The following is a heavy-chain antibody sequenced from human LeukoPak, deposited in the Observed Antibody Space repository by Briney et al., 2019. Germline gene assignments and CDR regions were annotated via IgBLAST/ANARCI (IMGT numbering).Heavy chain of an antibody. Sequence: SETLSLNCTVSGGSISRYYWSWIRQPAGKGLEWIGRIYTSGSTNYNPSLKSRVTMSVDTSKNQFSLKLSSVTAADTAVYYCARERVDSSGGYYFAYWGQGTLVTVSS. J-gene: IGHJ4*02. D-gene: IGHD6-19*01. CDR3: ARERVDSSGGYYFAY. V-gene: IGHV4-4*07. CDR2: IYTSGST. CDR1: GGSISRYY.